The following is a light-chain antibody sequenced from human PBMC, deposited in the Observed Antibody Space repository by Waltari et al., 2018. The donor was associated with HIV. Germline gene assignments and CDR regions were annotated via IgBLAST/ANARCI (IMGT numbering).Light chain of an antibody. J-gene: IGKJ1*01. CDR3: QQHSNWPWT. CDR2: DAS. V-gene: IGKV3-11*01. Sequence: EIVLTQSPATLSLSSGERAPLSCRASQRVSSDLTWFQQKPGQAPRLLIYDASKSATGIPARCSGSGSGTDCTLTISSREPEDFAVYYCQQHSNWPWTFGQGTKVEIK. CDR1: QRVSSD.